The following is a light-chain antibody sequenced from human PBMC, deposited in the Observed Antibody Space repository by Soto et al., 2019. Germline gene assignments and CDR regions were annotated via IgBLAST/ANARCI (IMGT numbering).Light chain of an antibody. J-gene: IGKJ4*01. V-gene: IGKV1-39*01. CDR2: AAS. Sequence: DIQMTQSPSSLSASVGARVPITGRASQSISTYLHWYQQKPGKAPNLLIYAASTLQSGVPSRFSGGGSGTDFTLTISSLQPEDFATYFCQHGYSTPLTFGGGTKVDIK. CDR1: QSISTY. CDR3: QHGYSTPLT.